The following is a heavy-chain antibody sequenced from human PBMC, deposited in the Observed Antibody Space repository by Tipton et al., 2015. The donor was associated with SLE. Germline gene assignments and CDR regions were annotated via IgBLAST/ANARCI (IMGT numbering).Heavy chain of an antibody. J-gene: IGHJ6*02. CDR3: AAQLLIYDGMDV. Sequence: SLRLSCAASGFTFSSYGMHWVRQAPGKGLEWVAFIRYDGSNKYYADSVKGRFTISRDNSKNTLYLQMNSLRAEDTAVYYCAAQLLIYDGMDVWGQGTTVTVSS. CDR2: IRYDGSNK. CDR1: GFTFSSYG. V-gene: IGHV3-30*02. D-gene: IGHD2-2*01.